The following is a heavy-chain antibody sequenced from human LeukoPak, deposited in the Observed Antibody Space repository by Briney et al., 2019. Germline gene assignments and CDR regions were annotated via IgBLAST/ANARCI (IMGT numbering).Heavy chain of an antibody. Sequence: SETLSLTCTVSGGSTSSYYWSWIRQPAGKGLEWIGRIYTSGSTNYNPSLKSRVTMSVDTSKNQFSLKLSSVTAADTAVYYCARVRYDYVWGSYPYFDYWGQGTLVTVSS. V-gene: IGHV4-4*07. CDR2: IYTSGST. J-gene: IGHJ4*02. D-gene: IGHD3-16*02. CDR1: GGSTSSYY. CDR3: ARVRYDYVWGSYPYFDY.